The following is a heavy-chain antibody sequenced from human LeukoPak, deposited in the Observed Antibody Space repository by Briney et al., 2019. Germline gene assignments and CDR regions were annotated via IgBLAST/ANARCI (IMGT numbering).Heavy chain of an antibody. D-gene: IGHD1-26*01. CDR1: GGSLSTYF. CDR2: IYYSGST. CDR3: ARSNSATYEAWFDP. V-gene: IGHV4-59*01. Sequence: SETLSLTCTVSGGSLSTYFWSWLRQAPGKGLEWIGYIYYSGSTNYNPSLKSRVTISVDTSKNQFSLKLSSVTAADTAVYYCARSNSATYEAWFDPWGQGTLVTVSS. J-gene: IGHJ5*02.